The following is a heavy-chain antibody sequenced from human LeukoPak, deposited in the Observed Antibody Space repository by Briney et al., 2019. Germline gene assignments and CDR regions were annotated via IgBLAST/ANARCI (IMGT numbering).Heavy chain of an antibody. D-gene: IGHD3-22*01. CDR2: IYTSGST. J-gene: IGHJ5*02. Sequence: SETLSLTCTVSGGSISSYYWSWLRQPAGKGLEWIGRIYTSGSTNYIPSLKSRVTMSVDTSKNQFSLKLSSVTAADTAVYYCARFPLAGGAVVKIDPWGQGTLVTVSS. CDR1: GGSISSYY. V-gene: IGHV4-4*07. CDR3: ARFPLAGGAVVKIDP.